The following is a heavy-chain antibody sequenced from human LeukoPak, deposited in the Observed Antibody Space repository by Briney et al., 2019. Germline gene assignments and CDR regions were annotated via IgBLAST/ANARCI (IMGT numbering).Heavy chain of an antibody. Sequence: ASVKVSCKASGYTFTGYYMHWVRQAPGQGLEWMGRINPNSGGTNYAQKFQGRVTMTRDTSISTAYRELSRLRSDDTAVYYCARGSGWHPYYFDYWGQGTLSPSPQ. V-gene: IGHV1-2*06. D-gene: IGHD6-19*01. CDR3: ARGSGWHPYYFDY. CDR2: INPNSGGT. J-gene: IGHJ4*02. CDR1: GYTFTGYY.